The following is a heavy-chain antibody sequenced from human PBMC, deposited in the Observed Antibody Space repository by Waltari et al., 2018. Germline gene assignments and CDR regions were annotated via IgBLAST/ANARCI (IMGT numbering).Heavy chain of an antibody. CDR3: ASFGGSYFFDH. CDR1: RFPFSHFE. D-gene: IGHD1-26*01. V-gene: IGHV3-48*03. CDR2: ISSTGMTT. J-gene: IGHJ4*02. Sequence: EAQLVESGGGLVQSGGSLRLSCAGSRFPFSHFEMNWVRQAPGKGLEWISYISSTGMTTYYADSVKGRFTISRDNAKNSLYLQMNSLRAEDTAVYYCASFGGSYFFDHWGQGTLVTVSS.